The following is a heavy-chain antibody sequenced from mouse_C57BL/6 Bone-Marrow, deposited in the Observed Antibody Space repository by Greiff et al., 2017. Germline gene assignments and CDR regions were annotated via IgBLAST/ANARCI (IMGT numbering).Heavy chain of an antibody. CDR2: INPGSGGT. Sequence: QVQLQQSGAELVRPGTSVKVSCKASGYAFTNYLIEWVKQRPGQGLEWIGVINPGSGGTNYNEEFKGKATLTADKSSSTAYMQLSSLTSEDSAVYFCARDSSGFFAYWGQGTLVTVSA. CDR3: ARDSSGFFAY. CDR1: GYAFTNYL. D-gene: IGHD3-2*02. J-gene: IGHJ3*01. V-gene: IGHV1-54*01.